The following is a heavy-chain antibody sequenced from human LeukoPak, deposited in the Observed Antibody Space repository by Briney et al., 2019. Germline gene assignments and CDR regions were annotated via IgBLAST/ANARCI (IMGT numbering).Heavy chain of an antibody. V-gene: IGHV3-74*01. CDR1: GFTFSSYW. J-gene: IGHJ1*01. D-gene: IGHD2-2*01. Sequence: GGSLRLSCAASGFTFSSYWMHWVRQAPGKGLVWVSRINSDGSSTSYADSVKGRFTISRDNAKNTLYLQMNSLRAEDTAVYYCARACSSTSCYPEYFQHWGQGTLVTVSS. CDR3: ARACSSTSCYPEYFQH. CDR2: INSDGSST.